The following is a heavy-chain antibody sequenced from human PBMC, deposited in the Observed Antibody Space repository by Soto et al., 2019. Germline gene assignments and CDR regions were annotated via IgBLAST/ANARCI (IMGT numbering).Heavy chain of an antibody. CDR1: GVSISSYY. CDR2: IFYSGST. CDR3: ARLYLERRFDV. V-gene: IGHV4-59*08. J-gene: IGHJ4*02. D-gene: IGHD1-1*01. Sequence: SETVSLTCTVSGVSISSYYWSWIRQPPGKGLEWIGYIFYSGSTTYNPSLKSRVTISVDTSKNQFSLKLSSVTAADTAVYYCARLYLERRFDVWGQGTLVTVSS.